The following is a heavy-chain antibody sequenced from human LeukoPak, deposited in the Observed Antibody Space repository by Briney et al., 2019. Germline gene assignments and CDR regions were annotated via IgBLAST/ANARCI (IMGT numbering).Heavy chain of an antibody. CDR2: INHSGST. CDR1: GFTFSSYA. J-gene: IGHJ4*02. CDR3: ATIGRDGYKDFDY. V-gene: IGHV4-34*08. Sequence: GSLRLSCAASGFTFSSYAMSWVRQPPGKGLEWIGEINHSGSTNYNPSLKSRVTISVDTSKNQFSLKLSSVTAADTAVYYCATIGRDGYKDFDYWGQGTLVTVSS. D-gene: IGHD5-24*01.